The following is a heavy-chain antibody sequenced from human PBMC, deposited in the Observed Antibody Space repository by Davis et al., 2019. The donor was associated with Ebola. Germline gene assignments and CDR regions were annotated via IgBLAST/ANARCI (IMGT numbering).Heavy chain of an antibody. J-gene: IGHJ6*02. CDR2: ISAYTGNT. D-gene: IGHD2-2*01. CDR3: ARVPRYCSSTSCYSYGMDV. Sequence: ASVKVSCKASGYTFTSYGISWVRQAPGQGLEWREWISAYTGNTNYAQKLQGRVTMTTDTSTITAYMELRSLRSDDTAVYYCARVPRYCSSTSCYSYGMDVWGQGTTVTVSS. V-gene: IGHV1-18*01. CDR1: GYTFTSYG.